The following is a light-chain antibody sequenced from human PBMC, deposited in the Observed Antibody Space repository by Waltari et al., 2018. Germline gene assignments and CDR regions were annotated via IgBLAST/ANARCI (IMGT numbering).Light chain of an antibody. V-gene: IGKV3-15*01. Sequence: EIVLTQFPVTLSVSPGARATLSCRASQTVSSSFAWYQQKPGQAPRLLIYGASTMATGIPGRFRGSGSGTEFTLTIXSLXPEDFAVYFCQQYYNWPPXTFGQGTKXEFK. CDR2: GAS. CDR3: QQYYNWPPXT. J-gene: IGKJ1*01. CDR1: QTVSSS.